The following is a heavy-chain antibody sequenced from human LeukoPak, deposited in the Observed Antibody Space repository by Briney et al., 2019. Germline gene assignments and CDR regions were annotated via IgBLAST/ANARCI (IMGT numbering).Heavy chain of an antibody. CDR2: ISYIGST. CDR3: ARDLVTVTKGFDI. J-gene: IGHJ3*02. D-gene: IGHD4-17*01. V-gene: IGHV4-59*11. Sequence: SETLSLTCAVSADSFSSHYWTWIRQSPGRGREWIGYISYIGSTNYNPSLKSRVTISIDTSKNQFSLKLRSVTAADTAVYYCARDLVTVTKGFDIWGQGTMVSVSS. CDR1: ADSFSSHY.